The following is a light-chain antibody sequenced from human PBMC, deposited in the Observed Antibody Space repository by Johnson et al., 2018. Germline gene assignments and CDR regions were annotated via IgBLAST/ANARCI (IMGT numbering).Light chain of an antibody. Sequence: QSVLTQPPSVSAAPGQKVTISCSGSSSNIGNNYVSWYQQLPGTAPKLLIYENNKRPSGIPDRFSGSKSGTSATLGITGLQTGDAADYYCGTWDSSLSAGKVFGTGTKFTVL. CDR1: SSNIGNNY. J-gene: IGLJ1*01. V-gene: IGLV1-51*02. CDR2: ENN. CDR3: GTWDSSLSAGKV.